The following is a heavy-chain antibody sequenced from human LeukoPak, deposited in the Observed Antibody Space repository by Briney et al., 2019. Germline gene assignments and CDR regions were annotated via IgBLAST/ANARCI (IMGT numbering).Heavy chain of an antibody. Sequence: SETLSLTCTVSGGSIRSSSYYWGWIRQPPGKGLEWTGSIYYSGSTYYNASLKSRGTISVDTSKNQFSLKLNSVTAADTAVYFCARQVVAVAGTGYFDYWGQGTLVTVSS. CDR2: IYYSGST. D-gene: IGHD6-19*01. V-gene: IGHV4-39*01. J-gene: IGHJ4*02. CDR1: GGSIRSSSYY. CDR3: ARQVVAVAGTGYFDY.